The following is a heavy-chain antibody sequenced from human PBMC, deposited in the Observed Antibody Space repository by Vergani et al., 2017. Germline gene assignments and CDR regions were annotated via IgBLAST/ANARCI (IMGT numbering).Heavy chain of an antibody. CDR1: GGTFSSYA. V-gene: IGHV1-69*17. Sequence: QVQLVQSGAEVKKPGSSVKVSCKASGGTFSSYAISGVRQAPGQGLEWMGGIIPIFGIATYAQKFQGRVTITADKSTSTAYMELSSLRSEDTAVYYCASLGSCNDYYFDYWGQGTLVTVSS. CDR3: ASLGSCNDYYFDY. CDR2: IIPIFGIA. J-gene: IGHJ4*02. D-gene: IGHD2-15*01.